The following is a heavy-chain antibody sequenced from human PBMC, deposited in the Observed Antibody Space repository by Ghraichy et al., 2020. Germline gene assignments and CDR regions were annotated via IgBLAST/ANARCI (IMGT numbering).Heavy chain of an antibody. V-gene: IGHV3-30*03. CDR1: GFSFSDYG. D-gene: IGHD2-21*01. CDR2: ITSDGRNK. CDR3: ARGGDYDF. Sequence: GGSLRLSCAASGFSFSDYGIQWVRQAPGKGLEWVALITSDGRNKYFADSVKGRFTISRDNSKNALFLQMNSLRGDDTGVYFCARGGDYDFWGQGTLVTVSS. J-gene: IGHJ4*01.